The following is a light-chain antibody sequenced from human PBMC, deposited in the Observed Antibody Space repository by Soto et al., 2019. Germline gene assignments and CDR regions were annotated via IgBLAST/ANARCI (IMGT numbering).Light chain of an antibody. V-gene: IGLV1-44*01. J-gene: IGLJ3*02. CDR2: SNN. CDR1: SSNIGSNA. CDR3: AAWDDSLNGWV. Sequence: SVLTQPPSASGTPGQRVTISCSGSSSNIGSNAVNWYQQLPGTAPKLLIYSNNQRPSGVPDRFSGSKSGTSASLAISGLQPEDEADYYCAAWDDSLNGWVFGGGTKLTVL.